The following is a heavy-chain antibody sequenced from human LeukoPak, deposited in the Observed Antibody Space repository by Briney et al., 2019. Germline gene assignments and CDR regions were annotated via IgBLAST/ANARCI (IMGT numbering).Heavy chain of an antibody. CDR3: ARHDSFIPY. Sequence: PGGSLRLSCTASGFTFSDYAMSWVRQAPGKGLEWVSGISDSGRSTYYSDSVRGRCTISRDISKNTVYLEVNNLRAEDTAVHFCARHDSFIPYWGQGTLVSVSS. J-gene: IGHJ4*02. CDR2: ISDSGRST. CDR1: GFTFSDYA. V-gene: IGHV3-23*01. D-gene: IGHD5-18*01.